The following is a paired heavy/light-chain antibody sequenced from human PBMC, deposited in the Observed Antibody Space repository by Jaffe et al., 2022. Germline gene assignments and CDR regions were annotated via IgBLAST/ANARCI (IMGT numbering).Light chain of an antibody. Sequence: EIVLTQSPATLSLSPGERATLSCRASQSVSSYLAWYQQKPGQAPRLLIYDASNRATGIPARFSGSGSGTDFTLTISSLEPEDFAVYYCQQRGTFGPGTKVDIK. J-gene: IGKJ3*01. V-gene: IGKV3-11*01. CDR1: QSVSSY. CDR2: DAS. CDR3: QQRGT.
Heavy chain of an antibody. Sequence: QVQLQESGPGLVKPSETLSLTCTVSGGSISSYYWSWIRQPPGKGLEWIGYIYYSGSTNYNPSLKSRVTISVDTSKNQFSLKLSSVTAADTAVYYCAGEYYYDSSGYYDYYYYMDVWGKGTTVTVSS. V-gene: IGHV4-59*01. D-gene: IGHD3-22*01. CDR2: IYYSGST. J-gene: IGHJ6*03. CDR3: AGEYYYDSSGYYDYYYYMDV. CDR1: GGSISSYY.